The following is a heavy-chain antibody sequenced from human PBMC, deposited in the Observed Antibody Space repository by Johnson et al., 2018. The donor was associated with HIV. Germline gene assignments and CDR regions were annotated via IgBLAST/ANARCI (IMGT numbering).Heavy chain of an antibody. V-gene: IGHV3-74*02. CDR3: AKSPLGRLREGAFDI. Sequence: VRLVESGGGLIQPGGSLRLSCVVSGFTFSHYWMEWVRPAPGEGLVWVSRINADGSRTPYADSVKGRFTLSRDNAKNTVYLQMNSLRAEDTAVYYCAKSPLGRLREGAFDIWGQGTMVTVSS. CDR2: INADGSRT. CDR1: GFTFSHYW. D-gene: IGHD7-27*01. J-gene: IGHJ3*02.